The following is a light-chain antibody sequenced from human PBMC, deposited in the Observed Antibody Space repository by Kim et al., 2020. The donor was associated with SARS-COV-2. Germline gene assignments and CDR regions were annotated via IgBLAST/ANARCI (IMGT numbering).Light chain of an antibody. J-gene: IGKJ4*01. CDR3: QHSVT. Sequence: EILMTQSPATLSVSPAEGVTLSCRTSQSVGTSLAWYQQKPGQAPRLLIYGAYSRAAGAPARFSGRGSGTQFTLTISSLQSDDFAVYYCQHSVTFGGGTKVDIK. CDR2: GAY. CDR1: QSVGTS. V-gene: IGKV3-15*01.